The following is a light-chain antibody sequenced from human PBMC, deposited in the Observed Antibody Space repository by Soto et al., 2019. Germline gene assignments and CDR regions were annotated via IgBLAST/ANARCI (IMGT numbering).Light chain of an antibody. CDR3: QQDETCTRN. V-gene: IGKV3-15*01. J-gene: IGKJ4*01. CDR2: GAS. Sequence: SAGPQFLSPVELDTLSSRASQSVSTNFAWYLQKPGQAPRLLIYGASTRATAVPARFTASGSGTEFTLSICSLQSDDFGVYYCQQDETCTRNFGEGTKVEIK. CDR1: QSVSTN.